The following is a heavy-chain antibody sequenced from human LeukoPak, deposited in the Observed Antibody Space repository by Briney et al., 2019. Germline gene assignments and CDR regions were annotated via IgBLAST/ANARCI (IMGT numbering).Heavy chain of an antibody. CDR3: ARVLDTAKDYYYYGMDV. Sequence: PGGSLRLSCAASGFTFSSYWMSWVRQAPGKGLEWVANIKQDGSEKYYVDSVKGRFTISRDNSKNTLYLQMNSLRAEDTAVYYCARVLDTAKDYYYYGMDVWGQGTTVTVSS. CDR2: IKQDGSEK. D-gene: IGHD5-18*01. V-gene: IGHV3-7*01. J-gene: IGHJ6*02. CDR1: GFTFSSYW.